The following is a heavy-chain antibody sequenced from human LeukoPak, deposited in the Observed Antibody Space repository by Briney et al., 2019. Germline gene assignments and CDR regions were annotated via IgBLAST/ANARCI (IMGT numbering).Heavy chain of an antibody. CDR1: GGSISSSY. V-gene: IGHV4-59*01. D-gene: IGHD3-10*01. Sequence: PSETLPLTCTVSGGSISSSYWSWIRQPPGKGLEWIGYIYYSGSTNYNPSLKSRVTISVDTSKNQFSLKLSSVTAADTAVYYCARELLWFGDPAGAFDIWGQGTMVTVSS. CDR3: ARELLWFGDPAGAFDI. CDR2: IYYSGST. J-gene: IGHJ3*02.